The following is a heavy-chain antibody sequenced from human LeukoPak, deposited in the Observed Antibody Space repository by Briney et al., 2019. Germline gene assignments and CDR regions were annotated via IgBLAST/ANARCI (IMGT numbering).Heavy chain of an antibody. CDR2: INPNSGGT. J-gene: IGHJ4*02. Sequence: ASVKVSCKASGYTFTGYYMHWVRQAPGQGLEWMGWINPNSGGTNYAQKFQGRVTMTRDTSISTAYMELSRLRSDDTAVYYCAREGSTRYYDILTGYFVDCWGQGTLVTVSS. D-gene: IGHD3-9*01. CDR1: GYTFTGYY. CDR3: AREGSTRYYDILTGYFVDC. V-gene: IGHV1-2*02.